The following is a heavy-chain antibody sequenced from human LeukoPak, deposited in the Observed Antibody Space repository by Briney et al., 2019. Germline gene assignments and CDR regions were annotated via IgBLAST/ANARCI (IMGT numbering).Heavy chain of an antibody. V-gene: IGHV5-51*01. CDR3: ARHYPGGDYFIDY. CDR2: IYPDDSDT. J-gene: IGHJ4*02. D-gene: IGHD4-17*01. Sequence: GGSLRLSCKGSGYSFTSYWIGWVRQMPGKGLEWVGIIYPDDSDTRYSPSFQDQVTISADKSISTAYLQWSSLKALDTAMYYCARHYPGGDYFIDYWGQGTLVTVSS. CDR1: GYSFTSYW.